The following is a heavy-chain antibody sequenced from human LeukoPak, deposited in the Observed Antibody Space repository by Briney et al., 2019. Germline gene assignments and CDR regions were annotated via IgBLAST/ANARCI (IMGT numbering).Heavy chain of an antibody. CDR2: IYHSGST. D-gene: IGHD1-26*01. V-gene: IGHV4-38-2*02. Sequence: SETLSLTCTVSGYSISSGYYWGWIRQPPGKGLEWIGSIYHSGSTYYNPSLKSRVTISVDTSKNQFSLKLSSVTAADTAVYYCAREQSYRYFDYWGQGTLVTVSS. J-gene: IGHJ4*02. CDR3: AREQSYRYFDY. CDR1: GYSISSGYY.